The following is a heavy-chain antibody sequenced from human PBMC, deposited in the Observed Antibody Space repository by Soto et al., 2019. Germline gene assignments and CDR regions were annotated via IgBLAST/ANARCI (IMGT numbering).Heavy chain of an antibody. V-gene: IGHV1-58*01. CDR3: AADYANGCIAARDYYYGMDV. J-gene: IGHJ6*02. CDR1: GFTFTSCA. CDR2: IVVGSGNT. Sequence: SVKVSCKASGFTFTSCAVQWLRQARGQRIEWIGWIVVGSGNTNYAQKFQERVTITTDMSTSTAYMELSSMRSEDTAVYYCAADYANGCIAARDYYYGMDVWGQGTTVTVSS. D-gene: IGHD6-6*01.